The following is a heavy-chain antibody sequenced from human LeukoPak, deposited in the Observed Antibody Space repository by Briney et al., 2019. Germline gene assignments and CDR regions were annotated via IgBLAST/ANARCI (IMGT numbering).Heavy chain of an antibody. CDR3: ARNTGIKQGTTWAHDY. Sequence: ASVKVSCKASGYTFTGYYMHWVRQAPGQGLEWMGWINPNSGGTNYAQKFQGRVTMTRDTSISTAYMELSRLRSDDTAVYYCARNTGIKQGTTWAHDYWGQGTLVTVSS. CDR2: INPNSGGT. CDR1: GYTFTGYY. D-gene: IGHD1-1*01. J-gene: IGHJ4*02. V-gene: IGHV1-2*02.